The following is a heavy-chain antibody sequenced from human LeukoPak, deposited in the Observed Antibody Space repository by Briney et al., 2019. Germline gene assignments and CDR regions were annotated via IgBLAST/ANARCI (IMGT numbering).Heavy chain of an antibody. CDR3: ARDGPPYCTNGVCLWAEYVYFDY. Sequence: PGGSLRLSCAASGFIFSSDSMNWVRQAPGKGLEWVSCMSSSGTYIHYAESLKGRFTISRDNAKNSLYLQMNSLRAEDTALYYCARDGPPYCTNGVCLWAEYVYFDYWGQGTLVTVSS. J-gene: IGHJ4*02. D-gene: IGHD2-8*01. CDR1: GFIFSSDS. V-gene: IGHV3-21*04. CDR2: MSSSGTYI.